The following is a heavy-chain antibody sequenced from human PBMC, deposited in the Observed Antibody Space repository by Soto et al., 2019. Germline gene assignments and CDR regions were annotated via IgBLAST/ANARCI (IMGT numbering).Heavy chain of an antibody. D-gene: IGHD6-6*01. J-gene: IGHJ6*02. CDR2: IYTSGST. CDR3: ARVRIAARTGAYGMDV. CDR1: GGSTSSYY. Sequence: PSETLSLTCTVSGGSTSSYYWSWIRQPAGKGLEWIGRIYTSGSTNYNPSLKSRVTMSVDTSKNQFSLKLSSVTAADTAVYYCARVRIAARTGAYGMDVWGQGTTVTVSS. V-gene: IGHV4-4*07.